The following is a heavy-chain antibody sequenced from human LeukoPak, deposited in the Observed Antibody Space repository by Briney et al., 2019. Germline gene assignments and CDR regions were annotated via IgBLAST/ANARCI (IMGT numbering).Heavy chain of an antibody. CDR3: ARVIGSSPDY. CDR1: GDSISNIHW. V-gene: IGHV4-4*02. CDR2: INHSGST. Sequence: SGTLSLTRAVSGDSISNIHWWTWVRQPPGKGLEWIGEINHSGSTNYNPSLKSRVTISVDTSKNQFSLKLSSVTAADTAVYYCARVIGSSPDYWGQGTLVTVSS. J-gene: IGHJ4*02. D-gene: IGHD6-13*01.